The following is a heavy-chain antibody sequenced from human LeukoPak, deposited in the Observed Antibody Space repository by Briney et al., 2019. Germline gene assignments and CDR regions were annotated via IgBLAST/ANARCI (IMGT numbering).Heavy chain of an antibody. J-gene: IGHJ6*02. CDR1: GGTFSSYA. CDR2: IIPIFGTA. D-gene: IGHD3-10*01. CDR3: ARDSYYYGSGTSSRGYYYYYYGMDV. Sequence: SVKVSCKASGGTFSSYAISWVRQAPGQGLEWMGGIIPIFGTANYAQKFQGRVTITTDESTSTAYMELSSLRSEDTAVYYCARDSYYYGSGTSSRGYYYYYYGMDVWGQGTTVTVSS. V-gene: IGHV1-69*05.